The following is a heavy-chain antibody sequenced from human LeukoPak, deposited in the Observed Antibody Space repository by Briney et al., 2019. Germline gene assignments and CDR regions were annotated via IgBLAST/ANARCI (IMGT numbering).Heavy chain of an antibody. CDR3: ARDADIVVVVAAVLDYYGMDV. Sequence: GGSLRLSCAASGFTFSSYSMNWVRQAPGKGLEWVSSISSSSSYIYYADSEKGRFTISRDNAKNSLYLQMNSLRAEDTAVYYCARDADIVVVVAAVLDYYGMDVWGQGTTVTVSS. J-gene: IGHJ6*02. D-gene: IGHD2-15*01. V-gene: IGHV3-21*01. CDR2: ISSSSSYI. CDR1: GFTFSSYS.